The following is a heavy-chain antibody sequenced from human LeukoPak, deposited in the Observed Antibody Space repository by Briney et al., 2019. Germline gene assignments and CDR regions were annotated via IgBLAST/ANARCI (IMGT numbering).Heavy chain of an antibody. V-gene: IGHV3-30*18. CDR2: ISYDGSNK. CDR3: AKDSPGSTSCYFCLDY. CDR1: GFTFSSYG. D-gene: IGHD2-2*01. J-gene: IGHJ4*02. Sequence: PGRSLRLSCAASGFTFSSYGMHWVRQAPGKGLEWVAVISYDGSNKYYADSVKGRFTISRDNSKNTLYLQMNSLRAEDTAVYYCAKDSPGSTSCYFCLDYWGQGTLVTVSS.